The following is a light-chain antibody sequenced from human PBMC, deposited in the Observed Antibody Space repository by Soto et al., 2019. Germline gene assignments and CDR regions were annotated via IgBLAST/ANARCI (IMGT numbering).Light chain of an antibody. V-gene: IGKV4-1*01. CDR1: QTVLDSSNNKDY. CDR3: QQFNSL. J-gene: IGKJ5*01. CDR2: WAS. Sequence: DIVMTQSPDSLAVSLGERATINCKSSQTVLDSSNNKDYLTWYQQKPGQPPNLLIYWASTREFGVPDRFSGSGSGTDFTLTISSLQAEDFATYYCQQFNSLVGQGTRLEIK.